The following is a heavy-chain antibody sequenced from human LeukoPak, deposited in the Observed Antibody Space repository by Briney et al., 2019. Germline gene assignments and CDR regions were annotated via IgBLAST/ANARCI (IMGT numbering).Heavy chain of an antibody. J-gene: IGHJ6*03. Sequence: GGSLRLSCAASGFTFSSYGMSWVRQAPGKGLEWVSAVTSGRSTYYADSVKGRFTVSRDNSKNTLYLQMNSLRAEDTAVYFCARPTWTNYMDVWGKGTAVTISS. CDR3: ARPTWTNYMDV. D-gene: IGHD3/OR15-3a*01. V-gene: IGHV3-23*01. CDR2: VTSGRST. CDR1: GFTFSSYG.